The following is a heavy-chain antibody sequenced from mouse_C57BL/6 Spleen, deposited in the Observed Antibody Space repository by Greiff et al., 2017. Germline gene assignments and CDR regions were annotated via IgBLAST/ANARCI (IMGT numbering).Heavy chain of an antibody. V-gene: IGHV1-82*01. J-gene: IGHJ2*01. CDR2: MYPGDGDT. Sequence: QVQLKQSGPELVKPGASVKISCKASGYAFSSSWMNWVKQRPGQGLEWIGRMYPGDGDTNYNGKFKGKATLTADKSSSTAYMQLSSLTSEDSAVYFCARAAVVATDYWGQGTTLTVSS. D-gene: IGHD1-1*01. CDR3: ARAAVVATDY. CDR1: GYAFSSSW.